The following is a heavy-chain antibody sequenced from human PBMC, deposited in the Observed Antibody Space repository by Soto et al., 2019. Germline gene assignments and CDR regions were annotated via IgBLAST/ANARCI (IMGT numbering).Heavy chain of an antibody. D-gene: IGHD1-26*01. CDR3: AKDGTHLWSKQYYFDS. J-gene: IGHJ4*02. CDR1: GFTFSDYT. V-gene: IGHV3-30*18. CDR2: ILYDESDQ. Sequence: GGSLRLSCSAAGFTFSDYTMHWVRQAPGRGLEWVAIILYDESDQYYSDSVKGRFTISRDNSKNTLYLQMHSLTTEDTAVYYCAKDGTHLWSKQYYFDSWGQGALVTVSS.